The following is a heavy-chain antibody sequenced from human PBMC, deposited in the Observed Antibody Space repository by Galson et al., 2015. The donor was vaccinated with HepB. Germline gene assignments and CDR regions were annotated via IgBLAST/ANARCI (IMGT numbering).Heavy chain of an antibody. Sequence: SLRLSCAASGFTFSSYGMHWVRQAPGKGLEWVAVIWYDGSNKYYADSVKGLFTIPRDNSKNTLYLQMNSLRAEDTAVYYCARMMTTATNWFDPWGQGTLVTVSS. D-gene: IGHD4-17*01. CDR2: IWYDGSNK. V-gene: IGHV3-33*01. CDR1: GFTFSSYG. CDR3: ARMMTTATNWFDP. J-gene: IGHJ5*02.